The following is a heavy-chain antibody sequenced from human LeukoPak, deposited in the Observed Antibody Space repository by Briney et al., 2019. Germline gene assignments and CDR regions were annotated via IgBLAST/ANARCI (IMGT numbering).Heavy chain of an antibody. CDR3: ARGFSYSWSFDY. J-gene: IGHJ4*02. CDR1: GFTFSSYS. D-gene: IGHD4-11*01. V-gene: IGHV3-21*01. Sequence: SGGSLRLSCAASGFTFSSYSMNWVRQAPGKGLEWVSSISSSSSYIYYADSVKGRFTISRDNAKNSLYLQMNSLRAEDTAVYYCARGFSYSWSFDYWGQGTLVTVSS. CDR2: ISSSSSYI.